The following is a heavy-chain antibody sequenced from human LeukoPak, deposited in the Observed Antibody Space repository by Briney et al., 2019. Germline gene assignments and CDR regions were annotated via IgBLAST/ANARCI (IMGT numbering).Heavy chain of an antibody. CDR1: GFTFSTYT. D-gene: IGHD4-23*01. CDR2: ISGADDG. Sequence: PGGSLRLSCAASGFTFSTYTMSWVRQAPGKGLAWFSAISGADDGYYADSVKGRFAISRDNSKNTLYLQTNSLRAEDTAVYYCAKARTPVTSYFDKWGQGTLVTVSS. V-gene: IGHV3-23*01. CDR3: AKARTPVTSYFDK. J-gene: IGHJ4*02.